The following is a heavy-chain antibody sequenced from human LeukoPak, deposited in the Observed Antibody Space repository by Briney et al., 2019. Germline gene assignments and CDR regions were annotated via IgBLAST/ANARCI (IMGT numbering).Heavy chain of an antibody. V-gene: IGHV4-59*01. CDR2: IYYSGST. CDR3: ARGSEGWFDP. CDR1: GGSIGSYF. D-gene: IGHD6-19*01. J-gene: IGHJ5*02. Sequence: SETLSLTCTVSGGSIGSYFWSWIRQPPGMGLEWIGYIYYSGSTNYNPSLKSRVTMSVDTSKNQFSLKLRSVTAADTAVYFCARGSEGWFDPWGQGTLVTVPS.